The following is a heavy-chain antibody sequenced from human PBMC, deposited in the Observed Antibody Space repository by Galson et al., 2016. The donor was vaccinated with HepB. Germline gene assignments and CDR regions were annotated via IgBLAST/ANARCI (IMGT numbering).Heavy chain of an antibody. V-gene: IGHV4-38-2*02. J-gene: IGHJ5*02. CDR2: IYHSGTT. Sequence: ETLSLTCAVSGYSISSGHYWGWIRQPPGKGLEWSASIYHSGTTYYNSSLKSRVTISVDTSKNLFSLKLNSVTAADTAVYYCARELVREFIMHLENWFDPWGQGILVTVSS. D-gene: IGHD3-10*01. CDR1: GYSISSGHY. CDR3: ARELVREFIMHLENWFDP.